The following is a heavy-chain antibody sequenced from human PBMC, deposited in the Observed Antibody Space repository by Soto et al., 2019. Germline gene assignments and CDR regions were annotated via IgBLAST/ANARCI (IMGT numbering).Heavy chain of an antibody. CDR3: AKKCGGDCSPASGP. Sequence: QVQLVQSGAEVKKPGSSVKVSCKASGGTFSSYTISWVRQAPGQGLEWMGRIIPILGIANYAQKFQGRVTITADKSTSTAYMELSSLRSEDTAVYYCAKKCGGDCSPASGPWGQGTLVTVSS. CDR2: IIPILGIA. D-gene: IGHD2-21*02. V-gene: IGHV1-69*02. CDR1: GGTFSSYT. J-gene: IGHJ5*02.